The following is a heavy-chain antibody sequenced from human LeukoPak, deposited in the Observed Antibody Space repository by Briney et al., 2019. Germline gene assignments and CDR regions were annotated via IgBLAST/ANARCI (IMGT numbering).Heavy chain of an antibody. CDR3: ARDRGFPGIAEH. CDR1: GFTFSSYA. V-gene: IGHV3-23*01. Sequence: GGSLRLSCAASGFTFSSYAMSWVRQAPGKGLEWVSVISASGGSTSYADSVKGRFTISRGHSKNTLFLLMNSLRAEDAAVYYCARDRGFPGIAEHWGQGTLVTVSS. D-gene: IGHD6-13*01. CDR2: ISASGGST. J-gene: IGHJ4*02.